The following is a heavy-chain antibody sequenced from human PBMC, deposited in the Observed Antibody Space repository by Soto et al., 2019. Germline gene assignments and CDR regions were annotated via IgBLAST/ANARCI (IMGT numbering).Heavy chain of an antibody. CDR1: GGSVSSGSYY. CDR2: IYYSGST. J-gene: IGHJ4*02. CDR3: ARYPEWMGSGYPYYFDY. V-gene: IGHV4-61*01. D-gene: IGHD3-22*01. Sequence: SETLSLTCTVSGGSVSSGSYYWSWIRQPPGKGLKWIGYIYYSGSTNYNPSLKSRVTISVDTSKNQFSLKLSSVTAADTAVYYCARYPEWMGSGYPYYFDYWGQGTLVTVSS.